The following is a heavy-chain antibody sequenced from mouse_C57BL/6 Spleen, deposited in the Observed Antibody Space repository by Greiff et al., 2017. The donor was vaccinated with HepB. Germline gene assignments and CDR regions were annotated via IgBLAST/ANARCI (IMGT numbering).Heavy chain of an antibody. V-gene: IGHV1-50*01. J-gene: IGHJ2*01. D-gene: IGHD1-1*01. CDR3: ARWSTTVVARIDY. CDR1: GYTFTSYW. Sequence: QVQLQQPGAELVKPGASVKLSCKASGYTFTSYWMQWVKQRPGQGLEWIGEIDPSDSYTNYNQKFKGKATLTVDTSSSTAYMQLSSLTSEDSAVYYCARWSTTVVARIDYWGQGTTLTVSS. CDR2: IDPSDSYT.